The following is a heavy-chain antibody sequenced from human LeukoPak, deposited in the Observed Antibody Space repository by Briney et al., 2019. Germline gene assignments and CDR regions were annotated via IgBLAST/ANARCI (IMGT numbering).Heavy chain of an antibody. CDR2: IYYSGST. D-gene: IGHD4-17*01. CDR1: GGSISSYY. J-gene: IGHJ4*02. V-gene: IGHV4-59*01. Sequence: KPSETLSLTCTVSGGSISSYYWSWIRQPPGKGLEWIGYIYYSGSTNYNPSLKSRVTISVDTSKNQFSLKLSSVTAADTAVYYCARYGKIYGDYDNYFDYWGQGTLDTVSS. CDR3: ARYGKIYGDYDNYFDY.